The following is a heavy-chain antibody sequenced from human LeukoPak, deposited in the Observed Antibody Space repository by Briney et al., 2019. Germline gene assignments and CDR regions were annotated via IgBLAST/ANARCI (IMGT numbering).Heavy chain of an antibody. CDR1: GGSISSNY. CDR3: ARDKAGSSSLDC. Sequence: SESLSLTCSVAGGSISSNYWGWVRQPPGNGLEWSGYIYSSGSTNYNPSLESRVTMSVDKSKNQFSLKLSSVTVADTAVYYCARDKAGSSSLDCWGQGTLVTVSS. V-gene: IGHV4-59*01. CDR2: IYSSGST. D-gene: IGHD1-26*01. J-gene: IGHJ4*02.